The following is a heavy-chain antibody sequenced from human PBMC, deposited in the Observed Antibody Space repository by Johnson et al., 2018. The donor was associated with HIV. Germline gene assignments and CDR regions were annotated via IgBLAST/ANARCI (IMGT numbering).Heavy chain of an antibody. J-gene: IGHJ3*02. CDR2: ISYDGSNK. V-gene: IGHV3-30-3*01. Sequence: QVQLVESGGGVVQPGRSLRLSCAASGFTFSSYAMHWVRQAPGKGLEWVAVISYDGSNKYYADSVKGRFTISRDNSKNTLYLQMNSLRAEDTAVYYCASEEEWELTLVGVGAFDIWGQGTMVTVSS. CDR3: ASEEEWELTLVGVGAFDI. D-gene: IGHD1-26*01. CDR1: GFTFSSYA.